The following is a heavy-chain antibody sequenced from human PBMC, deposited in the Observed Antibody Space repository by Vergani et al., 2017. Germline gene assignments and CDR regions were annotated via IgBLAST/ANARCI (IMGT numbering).Heavy chain of an antibody. Sequence: VQLVESGGGVVQPGRSLRLSCAASGVTFNQCGMHWVRQAPGKGLEWVAVTWYDGNNKQYADSVKGRFTISRDNSKSTMYLQMNSLRDEDTGVYYSARDLRLLYNRFDPWGQGTLVTVSS. CDR3: ARDLRLLYNRFDP. J-gene: IGHJ5*02. CDR1: GVTFNQCG. CDR2: TWYDGNNK. D-gene: IGHD1-14*01. V-gene: IGHV3-33*01.